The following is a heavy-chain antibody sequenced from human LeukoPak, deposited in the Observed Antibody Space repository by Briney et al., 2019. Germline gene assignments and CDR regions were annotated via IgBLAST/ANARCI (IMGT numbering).Heavy chain of an antibody. CDR3: ARLRFDFWSGYTHPYFDY. V-gene: IGHV4-30-2*03. D-gene: IGHD3-3*01. Sequence: SQTLSLTCTVSGGSISSGDDYWSWIRQPPGKGLEWIGSIYYSGTTYYNPSLKSRVTISVDTSKIQFSLKLSSVAATDTAVYFCARLRFDFWSGYTHPYFDYWGQGTLVTVSS. CDR1: GGSISSGDDY. CDR2: IYYSGTT. J-gene: IGHJ4*02.